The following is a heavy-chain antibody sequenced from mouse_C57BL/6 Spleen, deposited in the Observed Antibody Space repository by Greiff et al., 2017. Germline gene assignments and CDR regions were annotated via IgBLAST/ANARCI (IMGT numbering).Heavy chain of an antibody. CDR3: AREVVAKMDY. J-gene: IGHJ4*01. CDR1: GYSITSGYY. Sequence: EVQLQQSGPGLVKPSQSLSLTCSVTGYSITSGYYWYWIRQLPGNKLEWMGYISYDGSNNYNPSLKNRISITRDTSKNQFFLKLNSVTAEDTATCYCAREVVAKMDYWGQGTSVTVSS. D-gene: IGHD1-1*01. CDR2: ISYDGSN. V-gene: IGHV3-6*01.